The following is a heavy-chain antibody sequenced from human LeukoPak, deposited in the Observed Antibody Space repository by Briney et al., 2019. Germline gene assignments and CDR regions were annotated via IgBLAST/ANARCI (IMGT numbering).Heavy chain of an antibody. D-gene: IGHD3-9*01. V-gene: IGHV3-66*01. J-gene: IGHJ6*02. CDR2: IYSGGST. Sequence: GGSLRLSCAASGFTVSSNYMSWVRQAPGKGLEWVSVIYSGGSTYYADSVKGRFTISRDNSKNTLYLQMNSLRAEDTAVYYCARDLPIRRREDYDILTGLGYYYYCMDVWGQGTTVTVSS. CDR3: ARDLPIRRREDYDILTGLGYYYYCMDV. CDR1: GFTVSSNY.